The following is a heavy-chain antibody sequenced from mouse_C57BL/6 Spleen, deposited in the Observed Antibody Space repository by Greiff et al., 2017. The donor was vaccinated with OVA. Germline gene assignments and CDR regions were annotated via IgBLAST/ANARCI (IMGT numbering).Heavy chain of an antibody. J-gene: IGHJ4*01. Sequence: QVHVKQPGAELVRPGSSVKLSCKASGYTFTSYWMDWVKQRPGQGLEWIGNIYPSDSETHYNQKFKDKATLTVDKSSSTAYMQLSSLTSEDSAVYYCARDDYGTMDYWGQGTSVTVSS. CDR2: IYPSDSET. D-gene: IGHD2-4*01. V-gene: IGHV1-61*01. CDR1: GYTFTSYW. CDR3: ARDDYGTMDY.